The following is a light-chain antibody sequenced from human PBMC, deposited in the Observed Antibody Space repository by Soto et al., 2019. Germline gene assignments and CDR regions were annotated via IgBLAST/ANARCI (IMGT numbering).Light chain of an antibody. CDR3: VLYMGSGNRV. V-gene: IGLV8-61*01. J-gene: IGLJ3*02. Sequence: QTVVTQEPSFSVSPGGTVTLTCGLSSGSVSTSYYPSWYQQTPGQAPRTLIYSTNTRSSGVPDRFSSSILGNKAALTITGAQADDESDYYCVLYMGSGNRVFGGGTKLTVL. CDR1: SGSVSTSYY. CDR2: STN.